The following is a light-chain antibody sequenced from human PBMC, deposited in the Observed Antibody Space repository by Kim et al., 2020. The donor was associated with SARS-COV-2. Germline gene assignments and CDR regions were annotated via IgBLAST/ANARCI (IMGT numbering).Light chain of an antibody. CDR2: EVT. CDR3: CSYVGSSRYV. J-gene: IGLJ1*01. Sequence: QSALTQPASVSGSPGQSITIYCTGTSSDVGRYNLVSWYQQHPGKAPQFMIYEVTKRPSGVSNRFSGSKSGNTASLTISGLQAEDEADYYCCSYVGSSRYVFGTGTKVTVL. CDR1: SSDVGRYNL. V-gene: IGLV2-23*02.